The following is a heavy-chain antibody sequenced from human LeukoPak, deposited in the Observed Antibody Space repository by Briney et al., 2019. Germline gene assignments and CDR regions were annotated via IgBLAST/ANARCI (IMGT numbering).Heavy chain of an antibody. V-gene: IGHV4-59*01. CDR2: ISHSGNT. D-gene: IGHD3-10*01. J-gene: IGHJ5*02. Sequence: SDTLSLTCTVSGGSIRNYYWSWIRQPPGKGLEWIGHISHSGNTNYNPPFKSRVTILIDTSINEVSLRLTSVTAADTAVYYCARDSYYPETSHYFEDWFDPWGQGTLVTVSS. CDR3: ARDSYYPETSHYFEDWFDP. CDR1: GGSIRNYY.